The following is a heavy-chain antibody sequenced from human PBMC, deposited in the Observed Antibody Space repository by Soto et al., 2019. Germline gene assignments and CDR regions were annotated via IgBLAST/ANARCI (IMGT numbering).Heavy chain of an antibody. CDR3: AIEMSRADGVAYYIDY. D-gene: IGHD3-16*01. V-gene: IGHV1-69*06. Sequence: SLKVSCKAAGCPFSSYAISCVRQPPAQGLEWMGWIIPTFGTANYARNFQGRVTLTADKSPRTAEMELRDPRSEDRAVYSCAIEMSRADGVAYYIDYWG. CDR2: IIPTFGTA. J-gene: IGHJ4*01. CDR1: GCPFSSYA.